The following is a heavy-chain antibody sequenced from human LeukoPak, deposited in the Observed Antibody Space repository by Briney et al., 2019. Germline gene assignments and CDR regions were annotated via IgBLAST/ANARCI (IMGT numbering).Heavy chain of an antibody. CDR2: ISSSSSTI. J-gene: IGHJ4*02. Sequence: GGSLRLSCAASGFTFSSYSMNWVRQAPGKGLEWVSYISSSSSTIYYADSVKGRFTISRDNAKNSLYLQMNSLRAEDTAVYYCARAPTPERMASLGYWGQGTLVTVSS. CDR3: ARAPTPERMASLGY. CDR1: GFTFSSYS. V-gene: IGHV3-48*01. D-gene: IGHD5-24*01.